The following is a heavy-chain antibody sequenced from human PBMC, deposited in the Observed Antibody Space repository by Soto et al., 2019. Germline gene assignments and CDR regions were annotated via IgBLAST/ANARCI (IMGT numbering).Heavy chain of an antibody. CDR1: GYTFGGDG. Sequence: ASVKVSCKGSGYTFGGDGMHWVRQAPGQGLEWLAWINAINGDTKYSQRFQGRLTVSRDTSANTAYLQLSSLRFEDTAVYYCARSGGXFFPFDGWGRG. V-gene: IGHV1-3*01. CDR3: ARSGGXFFPFDG. J-gene: IGHJ4*02. D-gene: IGHD2-15*01. CDR2: INAINGDT.